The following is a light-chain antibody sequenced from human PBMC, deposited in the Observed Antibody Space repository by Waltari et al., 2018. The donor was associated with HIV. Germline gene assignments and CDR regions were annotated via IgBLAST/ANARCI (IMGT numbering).Light chain of an antibody. CDR2: EVM. J-gene: IGLJ3*02. CDR1: RSAFETYNL. CDR3: CSYVGGDTWV. V-gene: IGLV2-23*02. Sequence: QSALTQPAYVSGSPGPSIPLSCTGTRSAFETYNLVSWYQQHPGKAPKLLLYEVMKRPSGVSTRFSGSMSANTASLTISGLQAEDEADYYCCSYVGGDTWVFGGGTKLTVL.